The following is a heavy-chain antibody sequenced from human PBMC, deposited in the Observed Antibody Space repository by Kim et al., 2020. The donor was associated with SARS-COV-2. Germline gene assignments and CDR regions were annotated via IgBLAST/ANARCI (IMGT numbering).Heavy chain of an antibody. CDR1: GYTFTGYY. CDR3: TRFEYSSSHYDY. V-gene: IGHV1-2*06. CDR2: INPNSGVT. Sequence: ASAKVSCKASGYTFTGYYIHWVRQAPGQGLEWMGRINPNSGVTNYAQKFQGRVTMTGDTSISTAYMELSRLRSDDTAVYYCTRFEYSSSHYDYWGQGTLVTVSS. J-gene: IGHJ4*02. D-gene: IGHD6-6*01.